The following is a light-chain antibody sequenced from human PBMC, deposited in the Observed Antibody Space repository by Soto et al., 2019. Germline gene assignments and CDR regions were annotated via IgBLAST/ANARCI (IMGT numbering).Light chain of an antibody. CDR2: GDS. J-gene: IGLJ2*01. CDR3: QSYDISLGDFVV. V-gene: IGLV1-40*01. CDR1: NSNIGGGSD. Sequence: QSVLTQPPSVSGAPGQRVTISCTGTNSNIGGGSDVHWYQHVPGTAPKLLIYGDSNPASGVTARFSGSKSGTSASLAITGLQAEDEADYCCQSYDISLGDFVVFGGGTKLPVL.